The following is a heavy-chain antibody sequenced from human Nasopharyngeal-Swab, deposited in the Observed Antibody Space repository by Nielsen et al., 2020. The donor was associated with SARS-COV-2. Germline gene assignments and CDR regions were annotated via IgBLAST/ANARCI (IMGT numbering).Heavy chain of an antibody. D-gene: IGHD2-15*01. CDR3: FLCGGSCYTGKDY. V-gene: IGHV3-73*01. CDR1: GFIFSDSA. CDR2: IRSKGNSYAT. J-gene: IGHJ4*02. Sequence: GESLKISCAASGFIFSDSAIHWVRQASGKGLEWVGRIRSKGNSYATEYAASVEGRFTISRDDSKNTAYLQMNSLITEDSAVFFFFLCGGSCYTGKDYWGQGTLVTVSS.